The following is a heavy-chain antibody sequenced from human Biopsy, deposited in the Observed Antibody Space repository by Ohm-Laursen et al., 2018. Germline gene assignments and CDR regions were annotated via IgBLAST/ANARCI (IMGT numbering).Heavy chain of an antibody. V-gene: IGHV3-23*01. D-gene: IGHD4-23*01. J-gene: IGHJ3*02. CDR3: AKWAGHDYVRNPANDPFDM. CDR1: GFTFSIYA. CDR2: ITGSGGST. Sequence: SLRLSCSASGFTFSIYAMSWVRQAPGKGPEWVSAITGSGGSTFYADSVKGRFTISRDNSKNTLHLQMNSLRAEDTAVYYCAKWAGHDYVRNPANDPFDMWGQGTVVTVSS.